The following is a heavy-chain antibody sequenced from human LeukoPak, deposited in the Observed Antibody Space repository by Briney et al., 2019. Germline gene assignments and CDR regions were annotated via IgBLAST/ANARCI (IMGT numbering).Heavy chain of an antibody. CDR3: ARERVTTTAFDY. Sequence: ASVKVSCKASGYTFTRYIMNWVRQAPGQRPEWMGWFNPGNGNTKYSEKFQDRVTFTRDTSATTAYMELSSLRSEDTAVYYCARERVTTTAFDYWGQGTLVTVSS. V-gene: IGHV1-3*01. CDR1: GYTFTRYI. CDR2: FNPGNGNT. D-gene: IGHD5-12*01. J-gene: IGHJ4*02.